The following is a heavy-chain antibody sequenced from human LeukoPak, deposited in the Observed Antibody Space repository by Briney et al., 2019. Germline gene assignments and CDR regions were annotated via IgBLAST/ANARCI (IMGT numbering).Heavy chain of an antibody. CDR1: GFTFSSYG. CDR3: AREGSSSWRTDAFDI. V-gene: IGHV3-33*01. CDR2: IWYDGSNK. D-gene: IGHD6-13*01. J-gene: IGHJ3*02. Sequence: GRSLRLSCAVSGFTFSSYGMHWVRQAPGKGLEWVAVIWYDGSNKYYADSVKGRFTISRDNSKNTLYLQMNSLRAEDTAVYYCAREGSSSWRTDAFDIWGQGTMVTVSS.